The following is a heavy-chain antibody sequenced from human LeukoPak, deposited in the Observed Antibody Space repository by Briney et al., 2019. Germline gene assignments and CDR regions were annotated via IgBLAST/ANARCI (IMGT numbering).Heavy chain of an antibody. V-gene: IGHV4-30-4*01. D-gene: IGHD2-15*01. CDR2: IYGSGST. CDR3: ARLNRYCSGGSCYPGWFDP. Sequence: PSENLSLTCTVSGGSISSGGYYWRWIRQHPGKGLEWIGFIYGSGSTYYKSSLKSRVTISVDTSKNQFSLKLSSVTAADTAVYYCARLNRYCSGGSCYPGWFDPWGQGTLVTVSS. J-gene: IGHJ5*02. CDR1: GGSISSGGYY.